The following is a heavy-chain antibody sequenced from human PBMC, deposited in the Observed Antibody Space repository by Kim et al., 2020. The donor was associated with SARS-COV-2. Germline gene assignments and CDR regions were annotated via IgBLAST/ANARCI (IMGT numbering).Heavy chain of an antibody. V-gene: IGHV4-31*02. CDR2: T. D-gene: IGHD2-15*01. J-gene: IGHJ4*02. CDR3: ARASVVTALDS. Sequence: TCANPSLKSRDTISVDTSKNQFSLRRSSVTAADTAVYCCARASVVTALDSWGQGTLVTVSS.